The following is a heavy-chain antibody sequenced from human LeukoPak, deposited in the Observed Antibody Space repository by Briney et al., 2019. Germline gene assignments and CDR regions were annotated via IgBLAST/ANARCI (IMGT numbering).Heavy chain of an antibody. Sequence: KPGGSLRLSCAASGFTFSTNPMSWVRQAPGDGLEWVSSISGSGINTYYADSVTGRFTISRDKSRNTLYLQMNSLRAEDTAVYYCVQGGGYCGGDCFFYFDYWGPGTLVTVSS. V-gene: IGHV3-23*01. CDR3: VQGGGYCGGDCFFYFDY. J-gene: IGHJ4*02. D-gene: IGHD2-21*02. CDR1: GFTFSTNP. CDR2: ISGSGINT.